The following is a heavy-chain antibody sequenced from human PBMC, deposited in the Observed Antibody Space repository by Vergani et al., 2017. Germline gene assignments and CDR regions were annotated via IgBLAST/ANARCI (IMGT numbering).Heavy chain of an antibody. CDR1: GGSFTSYH. D-gene: IGHD4-11*01. Sequence: QVQLQQWGGGLLKPSETLSLTCVVNGGSFTSYHWTWIRQSPGGGLEWVGDIDHTGRPDYNPSLKSRLTMSVDKSRNQFSLTLNSVTATDTAIYFCARVNTETNGHLYYYYCMDVWGQGTAVTVS. CDR3: ARVNTETNGHLYYYYCMDV. CDR2: IDHTGRP. J-gene: IGHJ6*02. V-gene: IGHV4-34*01.